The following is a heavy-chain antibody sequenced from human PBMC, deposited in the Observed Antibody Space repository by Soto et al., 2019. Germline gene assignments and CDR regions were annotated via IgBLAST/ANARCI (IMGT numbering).Heavy chain of an antibody. CDR3: AGSYGSGSYYY. CDR1: GFTFSSYA. J-gene: IGHJ4*02. V-gene: IGHV3-23*01. Sequence: GESLKISCAASGFTFSSYAMSWVRQAPGKGLEWVSAISGSGGSTYYADSVKGRFTISRDNSKNTLYLQMNSLRAEDTAVYYCAGSYGSGSYYYWGQGTLVTVSS. CDR2: ISGSGGST. D-gene: IGHD3-10*01.